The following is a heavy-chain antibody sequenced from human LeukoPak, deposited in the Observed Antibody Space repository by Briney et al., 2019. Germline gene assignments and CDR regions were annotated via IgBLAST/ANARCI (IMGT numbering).Heavy chain of an antibody. V-gene: IGHV4-59*01. Sequence: SETLSLTCTVSGGSISSYYRSWIRQPPGKGLEWIGYIYYSGSTNYNPSLKSRVTISVDMSKNKFSLTLSSVTAADTAVYYCARILITDFDWLLYPSMPYDYGGQGTLVTVSS. CDR3: ARILITDFDWLLYPSMPYDY. CDR2: IYYSGST. CDR1: GGSISSYY. J-gene: IGHJ4*02. D-gene: IGHD3-9*01.